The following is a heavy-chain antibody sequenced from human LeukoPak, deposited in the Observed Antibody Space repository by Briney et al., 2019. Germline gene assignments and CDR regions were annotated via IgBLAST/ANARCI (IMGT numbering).Heavy chain of an antibody. CDR1: GYTLTELS. V-gene: IGHV1-24*01. CDR2: FYPEDGET. J-gene: IGHJ4*02. D-gene: IGHD6-13*01. Sequence: ASVKVSCKVSGYTLTELSMHWGRQAPGKGLEWMGGFYPEDGETIYAQKCQGRVTMTEDTSTDTAYMELSSLRSEDTAVYYCATESPGYSSSWYRSDLDYWGQGTLVTVSS. CDR3: ATESPGYSSSWYRSDLDY.